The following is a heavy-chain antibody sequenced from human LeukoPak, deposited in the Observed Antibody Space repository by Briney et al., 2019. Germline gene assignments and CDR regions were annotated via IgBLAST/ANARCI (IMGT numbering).Heavy chain of an antibody. Sequence: PSETLSLTCIVSGGSISTYYWSWIRQPPGKGLEWIGYIYYSGNTNYNPSLKSRVTISVDTSKNQFSLNLTSVPAADTAVYYCARHDQGYCSGGICYPFDYWGQGTLVTVSS. V-gene: IGHV4-59*08. J-gene: IGHJ4*02. D-gene: IGHD2-15*01. CDR3: ARHDQGYCSGGICYPFDY. CDR2: IYYSGNT. CDR1: GGSISTYY.